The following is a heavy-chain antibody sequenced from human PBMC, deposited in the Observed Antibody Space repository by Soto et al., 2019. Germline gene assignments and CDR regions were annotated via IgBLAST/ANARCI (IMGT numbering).Heavy chain of an antibody. CDR1: GFTFTSSA. CDR2: IVVGSGNT. V-gene: IGHV1-58*01. J-gene: IGHJ5*02. D-gene: IGHD6-13*01. CDR3: AADPIAAAGTEYNWFDP. Sequence: SVKVSCKASGFTFTSSAVQWVRQARGQRLEWIGWIVVGSGNTNYAQKFQERVTITRDMSTGTAYMELSSLRSEDTAVYYCAADPIAAAGTEYNWFDPWGQGTLVTVSS.